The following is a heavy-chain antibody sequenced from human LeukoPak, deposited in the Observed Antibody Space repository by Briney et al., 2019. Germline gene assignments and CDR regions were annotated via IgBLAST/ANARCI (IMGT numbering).Heavy chain of an antibody. CDR3: ARRYCSSTSCLIDY. CDR2: ISGRGGIT. Sequence: PGGSLRLSCAASGFTFSNYAMSWVRQAPGKGLEWVASISGRGGITYYSDSVKGRFTISRDNAKNSLYLQMNSLRAEDTAVYYCARRYCSSTSCLIDYWGQGTLVTVSS. V-gene: IGHV3-23*01. CDR1: GFTFSNYA. D-gene: IGHD2-2*01. J-gene: IGHJ4*02.